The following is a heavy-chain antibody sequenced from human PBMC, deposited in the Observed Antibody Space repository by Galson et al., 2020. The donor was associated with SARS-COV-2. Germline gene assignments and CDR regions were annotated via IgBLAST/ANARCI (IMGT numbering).Heavy chain of an antibody. D-gene: IGHD2-2*01. CDR1: GASISSANW. V-gene: IGHV4-4*02. J-gene: IGHJ4*02. CDR3: ARVQGGCSRTSCYLGD. Sequence: SETLSLTCAVSGASISSANWWTWVRQPPGKGPEWIGEISHSGSTSYNPSLKSRVTMSVDESSNQFSLKLTSVTAADTAVYYCARVQGGCSRTSCYLGDWGQGILVTGSA. CDR2: ISHSGST.